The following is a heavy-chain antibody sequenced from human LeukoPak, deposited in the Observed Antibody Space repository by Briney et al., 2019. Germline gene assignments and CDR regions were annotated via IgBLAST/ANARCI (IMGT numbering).Heavy chain of an antibody. D-gene: IGHD2-2*01. CDR2: VYHSGST. CDR1: GGSISSGGYY. J-gene: IGHJ3*02. Sequence: SETLSLTCTVSGGSISSGGYYWSWIRQHPGKGLEWIGYVYHSGSTYYNPSLKSRVTISVDTSKNQFSLKLSSVPAADTAVYYCARGSRGYCSSTSCLPYAFDIWGQGTVVTVSS. V-gene: IGHV4-31*03. CDR3: ARGSRGYCSSTSCLPYAFDI.